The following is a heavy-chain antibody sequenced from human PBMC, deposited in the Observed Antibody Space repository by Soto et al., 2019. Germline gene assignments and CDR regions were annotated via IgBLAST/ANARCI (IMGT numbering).Heavy chain of an antibody. D-gene: IGHD7-27*01. CDR2: ISYDGSNQ. Sequence: PGGSLRLTCAASGFTFSSHAMHWVRQAPGKGLEWVTVISYDGSNQYYADSVKGRFTISRDNSKNTLYLQMNSLRAEDTAVYYCARDDWGSGLDFYYYALDVWGQGTTVTVSS. J-gene: IGHJ6*02. CDR1: GFTFSSHA. CDR3: ARDDWGSGLDFYYYALDV. V-gene: IGHV3-30-3*01.